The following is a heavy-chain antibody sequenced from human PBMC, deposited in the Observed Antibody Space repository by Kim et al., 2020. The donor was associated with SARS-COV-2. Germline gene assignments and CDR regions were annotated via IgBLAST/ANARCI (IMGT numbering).Heavy chain of an antibody. J-gene: IGHJ4*02. V-gene: IGHV3-23*01. D-gene: IGHD1-26*01. CDR3: ATLGDSIVGTAAPLRGIRD. Sequence: GGSLRLSCAASGFTFSDYAMTWVRQAPGKGLEWVSAISGRGDSTFYADSVQGRCTISRDNSKNTLYLHINTLRAEDTAVHYCATLGDSIVGTAAPLRGIRDWGQGTLVTVSS. CDR1: GFTFSDYA. CDR2: ISGRGDST.